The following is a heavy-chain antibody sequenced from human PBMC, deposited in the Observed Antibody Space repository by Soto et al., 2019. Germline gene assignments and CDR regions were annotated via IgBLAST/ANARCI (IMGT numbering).Heavy chain of an antibody. V-gene: IGHV3-23*01. Sequence: PXGSLILSFAGSGFTFSNYAMSWVRQAPGKGLAWVSAISGSGGSTYYADSVKGRFTISRDNSKNTLYLQMNSLRAEDTALYYCAKVPVGATGRFDYWGQGTLVTSPQ. J-gene: IGHJ4*02. D-gene: IGHD1-26*01. CDR1: GFTFSNYA. CDR2: ISGSGGST. CDR3: AKVPVGATGRFDY.